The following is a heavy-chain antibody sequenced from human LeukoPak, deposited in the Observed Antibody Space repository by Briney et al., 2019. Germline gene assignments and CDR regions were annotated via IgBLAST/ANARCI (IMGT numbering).Heavy chain of an antibody. CDR2: IYHSGST. J-gene: IGHJ4*02. Sequence: PSETLSLTCTVSGYSISSGYYWGWIRQPPGKGLEWVGSIYHSGSTYYNPSLKSRVTISVDTSKNQFSLKLSSVTAADTAVYYCASGYSSGWYDGVIGYWGQGTLVTVSS. CDR3: ASGYSSGWYDGVIGY. D-gene: IGHD6-19*01. V-gene: IGHV4-38-2*02. CDR1: GYSISSGYY.